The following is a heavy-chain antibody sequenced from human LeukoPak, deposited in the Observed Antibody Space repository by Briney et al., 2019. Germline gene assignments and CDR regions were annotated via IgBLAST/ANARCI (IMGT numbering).Heavy chain of an antibody. CDR1: GFTFSSYS. J-gene: IGHJ5*02. D-gene: IGHD5-12*01. Sequence: GGSLRLSCAASGFTFSSYSMNWVRQAPGKGLEWVSYISSSSSTIYYADSVKGRFTISRDNAKNSLYLQMNSLRDEDTAVYYRAREKSRGYDYVNWFDPWGQGTLVTVSS. V-gene: IGHV3-48*02. CDR3: AREKSRGYDYVNWFDP. CDR2: ISSSSSTI.